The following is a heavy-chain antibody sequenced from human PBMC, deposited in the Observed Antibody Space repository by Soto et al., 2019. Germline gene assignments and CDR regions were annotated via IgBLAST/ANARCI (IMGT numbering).Heavy chain of an antibody. CDR2: ISTNNGQT. D-gene: IGHD6-13*01. V-gene: IGHV1-18*01. J-gene: IGHJ4*02. Sequence: QVQLVQSGAEVKKPGASVKVSCKASGYTFAPYGISWVRQAPGQGLEWGGWISTNNGQTNYVEKLQDRVTLTTDTFTSTAYMELRSLRSEDTAVYYCVRPGGIYSSLLDYWGQGTLVTVSP. CDR1: GYTFAPYG. CDR3: VRPGGIYSSLLDY.